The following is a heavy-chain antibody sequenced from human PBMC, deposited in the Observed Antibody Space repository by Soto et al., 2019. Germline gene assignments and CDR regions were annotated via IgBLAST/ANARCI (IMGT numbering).Heavy chain of an antibody. CDR3: AAYCYTMTCTHFHGYS. Sequence: PGGSLRFSCAASVFTFSSYCMHLVRQAPGKGLECVSVIWYDGSNKYYADSVKGRFTISRDNAKNTLYLKMNSLRAEETAVYYCAAYCYTMTCTHFHGYSWAKGTQVTVPQ. CDR1: VFTFSSYC. J-gene: IGHJ5*02. D-gene: IGHD3-16*02. V-gene: IGHV3-33*01. CDR2: IWYDGSNK.